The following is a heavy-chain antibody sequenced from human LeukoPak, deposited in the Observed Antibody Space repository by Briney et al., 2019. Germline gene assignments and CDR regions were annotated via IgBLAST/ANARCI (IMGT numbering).Heavy chain of an antibody. Sequence: PSETLSLTCTVSGDSISSYYWSWIRQPPGKGLEWIGYIYYSGSTNYNPSLKSRVTISVDTSKNQFSLKLSSVTAADTAVYYCARDDFWSGYPRYGMDVWGQGITVTVSS. D-gene: IGHD3-3*01. CDR1: GDSISSYY. J-gene: IGHJ6*02. CDR2: IYYSGST. CDR3: ARDDFWSGYPRYGMDV. V-gene: IGHV4-59*01.